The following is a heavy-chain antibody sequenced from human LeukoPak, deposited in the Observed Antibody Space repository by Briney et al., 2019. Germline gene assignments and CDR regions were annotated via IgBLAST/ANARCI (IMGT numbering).Heavy chain of an antibody. D-gene: IGHD5-18*01. V-gene: IGHV3-30*02. CDR1: GFTFSTYG. J-gene: IGHJ6*03. Sequence: QPGGSLRLSCAASGFTFSTYGMHWVRQAPGKGLEWVAFIRSDGINKYYADSVKGRFTISRDNSKNTLYLQMNSLRAEDTAVYYCARTVEGYSYGFSDYYYYMDVWGKGTTVTVSS. CDR3: ARTVEGYSYGFSDYYYYMDV. CDR2: IRSDGINK.